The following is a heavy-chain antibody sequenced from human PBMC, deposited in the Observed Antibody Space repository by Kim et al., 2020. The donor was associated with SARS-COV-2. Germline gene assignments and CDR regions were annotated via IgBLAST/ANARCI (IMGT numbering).Heavy chain of an antibody. Sequence: SETLSLTCAVYGGSFSGYYWSWIRQPPGKGLEWIGEINHSGSTNYNPSLKSRVTISVDTSKNQFSLKLSSVTAADTAVYYCARCPRYFDWFGKNWYFDLWGRGTLVTVSS. V-gene: IGHV4-34*01. D-gene: IGHD3-9*01. CDR1: GGSFSGYY. CDR2: INHSGST. CDR3: ARCPRYFDWFGKNWYFDL. J-gene: IGHJ2*01.